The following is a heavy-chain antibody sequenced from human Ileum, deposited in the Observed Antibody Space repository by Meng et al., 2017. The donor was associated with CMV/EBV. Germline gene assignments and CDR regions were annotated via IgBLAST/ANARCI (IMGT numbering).Heavy chain of an antibody. V-gene: IGHV4-4*02. D-gene: IGHD1-1*01. CDR2: ICRDGTT. CDR1: GNSISSNNW. Sequence: QVQLQEAGPRLVKPSGTLSLTCAVSGNSISSNNWWSWVRLSPGEGLEWIGDICRDGTTNYNPSLKSRVTMSVDKSKNQFSLRLNSLTAADTAVYYCARGTPNFGFDYWGQGTLVTVSS. J-gene: IGHJ4*02. CDR3: ARGTPNFGFDY.